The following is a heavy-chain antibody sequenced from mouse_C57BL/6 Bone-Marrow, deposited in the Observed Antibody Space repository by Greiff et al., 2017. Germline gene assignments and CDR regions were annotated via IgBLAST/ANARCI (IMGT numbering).Heavy chain of an antibody. CDR2: INPGCGGT. J-gene: IGHJ4*01. Sequence: VQLQQSGAELVRPGTSVKVSFKASGYAFTNYLIEWVKQRPGQVLEWIGVINPGCGGTNYTEKFKGPATLTADKSSRTAYMQLSSLTAEDSAVYFCAREGLVGYAMDYWGQGTSVTVSS. V-gene: IGHV1-54*01. CDR3: AREGLVGYAMDY. D-gene: IGHD1-1*01. CDR1: GYAFTNYL.